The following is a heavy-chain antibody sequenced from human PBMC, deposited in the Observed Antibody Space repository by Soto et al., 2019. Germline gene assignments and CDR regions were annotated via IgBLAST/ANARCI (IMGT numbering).Heavy chain of an antibody. CDR2: INHSGST. CDR1: GGSFSGYY. CDR3: SGEWVTTAHFGVN. Sequence: QVQLQQWGAGLLKPSENLSLTCAVYGGSFSGYYWSWIRQPPGKGLEWIGEINHSGSTNYNPSLKNRVTISVDTAKNQFSQKAGFVSAGDTAVYYCSGEWVTTAHFGVNWGQGTLVTVSS. V-gene: IGHV4-34*01. J-gene: IGHJ4*02. D-gene: IGHD3-3*01.